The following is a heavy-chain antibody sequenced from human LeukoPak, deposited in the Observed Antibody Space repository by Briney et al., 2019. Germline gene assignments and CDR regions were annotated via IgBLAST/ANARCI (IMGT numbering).Heavy chain of an antibody. J-gene: IGHJ4*02. Sequence: ASVKVSCKASGYTFTSYGISWVRQAPGKGLEWMGWISGYMGNTNYAQKFQGRVTMTTDTSTNTAYMELRSLRSDDTAVYYCARGSYYDILTGYDVGSYDYWGQGTLVSVSS. V-gene: IGHV1-18*01. CDR2: ISGYMGNT. CDR3: ARGSYYDILTGYDVGSYDY. D-gene: IGHD3-9*01. CDR1: GYTFTSYG.